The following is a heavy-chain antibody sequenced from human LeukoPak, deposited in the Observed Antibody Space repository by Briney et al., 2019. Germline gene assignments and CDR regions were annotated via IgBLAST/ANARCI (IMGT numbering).Heavy chain of an antibody. CDR2: ISYDGSNK. CDR3: AKDPWFPGFGELPTGY. CDR1: GFTFSSYG. J-gene: IGHJ4*02. Sequence: GGSLRLSCAASGFTFSSYGMHWVRQAPGKGLEWVAVISYDGSNKYYADSVKGRFTISRDNSKNTLYLQMNSLRAEDTAVYYCAKDPWFPGFGELPTGYWGQGTLVTVSS. V-gene: IGHV3-30*18. D-gene: IGHD3-10*01.